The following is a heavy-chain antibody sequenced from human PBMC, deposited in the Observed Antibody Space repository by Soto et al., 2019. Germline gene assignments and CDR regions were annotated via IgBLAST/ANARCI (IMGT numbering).Heavy chain of an antibody. D-gene: IGHD6-13*01. CDR1: EFIFSSYG. J-gene: IGHJ6*02. V-gene: IGHV3-30*03. Sequence: QVQLVESGGGVVQPGRSLRLSCAASEFIFSSYGMHWVRQAPGKGLEWLAVISYDGSKMYYADSVKGRFSISRDNAKNTLLLQMTSLRAEDTAVYYCARERIAAAGGYYFYYGMDVWGQGTPVTVSS. CDR2: ISYDGSKM. CDR3: ARERIAAAGGYYFYYGMDV.